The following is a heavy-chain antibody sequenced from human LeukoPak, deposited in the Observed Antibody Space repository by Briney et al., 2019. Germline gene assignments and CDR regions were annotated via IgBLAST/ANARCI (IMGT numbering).Heavy chain of an antibody. Sequence: SETLSLTCAVSGGSTNNNKWWNWVRQPPGKGLEWIGEIHPSGSTRYNPSLKSRLSISIDKSNDQVSLKLSSVTAADTAVYYCATYHDISSGYTFDSWGQGTLVTVSS. CDR1: GGSTNNNKW. V-gene: IGHV4-4*02. J-gene: IGHJ4*02. CDR3: ATYHDISSGYTFDS. CDR2: IHPSGST. D-gene: IGHD3-9*01.